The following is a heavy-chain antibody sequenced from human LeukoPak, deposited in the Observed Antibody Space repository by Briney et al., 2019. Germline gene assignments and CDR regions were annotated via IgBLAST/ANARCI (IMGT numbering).Heavy chain of an antibody. J-gene: IGHJ4*02. V-gene: IGHV1-2*02. CDR3: ARDSGERGSGSYLIAY. CDR1: GYTFTGYY. Sequence: GASVKVSCKASGYTFTGYYMHWVRQAPGQGLEWMGWINPNSGGTNYARKFQGRVTMTRDTSISTAYMELSRLRSDDTAVYYCARDSGERGSGSYLIAYWGQGTLVTVSS. CDR2: INPNSGGT. D-gene: IGHD3-10*01.